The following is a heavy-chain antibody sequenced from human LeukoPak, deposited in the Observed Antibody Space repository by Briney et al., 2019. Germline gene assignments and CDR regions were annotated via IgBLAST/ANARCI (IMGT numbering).Heavy chain of an antibody. J-gene: IGHJ4*02. D-gene: IGHD3-10*01. CDR3: AKSDCGSDDCKLLNF. Sequence: ASVKVSCKVSGYIFTSYAMHWVRQAPGQSLEWMGWINAGNGNTIYSQKFQGRVTVTRDTSASAVYMDLSSLRSEDTAIYYCAKSDCGSDDCKLLNFWGQGTLVTASS. CDR2: INAGNGNT. V-gene: IGHV1-3*01. CDR1: GYIFTSYA.